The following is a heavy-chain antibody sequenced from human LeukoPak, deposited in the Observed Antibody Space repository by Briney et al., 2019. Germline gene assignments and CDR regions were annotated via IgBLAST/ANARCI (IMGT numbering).Heavy chain of an antibody. D-gene: IGHD2-8*01. J-gene: IGHJ2*01. V-gene: IGHV3-21*01. CDR2: IRSRSSYI. CDR3: ASTKSGGWYFDL. CDR1: GFTFSSYS. Sequence: GGSLRLSCAASGFTFSSYSMNWVRQPPGKGLEWVSSIRSRSSYIYYADSVKGRFTISRDNARNSLYLQMNSLRAEDTAVYYCASTKSGGWYFDLWGRGTLVTVSS.